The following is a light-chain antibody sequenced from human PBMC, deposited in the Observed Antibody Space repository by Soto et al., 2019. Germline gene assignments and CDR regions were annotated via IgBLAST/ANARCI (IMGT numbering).Light chain of an antibody. CDR1: SXXVGGYNY. CDR2: DVS. J-gene: IGLJ2*01. V-gene: IGLV2-11*01. Sequence: QSALTQPRXXSXXXGXXXAXXXXXTSXXVGGYNYVSWYQQHPGRAPKLXXYDVSERPSGVPDRXXGSKSGYTASLTISGLQAEDEADYYCCSYAGRNMVIFGGGTKVTVL. CDR3: CSYAGRNMVI.